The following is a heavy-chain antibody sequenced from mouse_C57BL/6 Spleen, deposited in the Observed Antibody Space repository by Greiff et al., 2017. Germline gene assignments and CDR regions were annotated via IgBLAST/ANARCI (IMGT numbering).Heavy chain of an antibody. V-gene: IGHV1-81*01. CDR3: ASAPPGAMDY. Sequence: VQGVESGAELARPGASVKLSCKASGYTFTSYGISWVKQRTGRGLEWIGEIYPRSGSTYYNEKFKGKVTLAADKSSSTAYMELRSLTSEDSAVYFWASAPPGAMDYWGQGTSVTVSS. CDR2: IYPRSGST. J-gene: IGHJ4*01. CDR1: GYTFTSYG.